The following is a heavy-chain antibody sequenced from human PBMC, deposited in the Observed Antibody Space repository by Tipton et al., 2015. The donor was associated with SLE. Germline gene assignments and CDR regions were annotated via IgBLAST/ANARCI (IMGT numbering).Heavy chain of an antibody. CDR3: VREHHPRITVFGADC. CDR1: GDSMNDYY. V-gene: IGHV4-4*08. D-gene: IGHD3-3*01. Sequence: TLSLTCTVSGDSMNDYYWNWIRQAPGKGLEWVGYIYTGGSTHYNPSLRSRVTISGDTSKNQFFLNLDSVTAADTAVYYCVREHHPRITVFGADCWGQGTLVTVPS. CDR2: IYTGGST. J-gene: IGHJ4*02.